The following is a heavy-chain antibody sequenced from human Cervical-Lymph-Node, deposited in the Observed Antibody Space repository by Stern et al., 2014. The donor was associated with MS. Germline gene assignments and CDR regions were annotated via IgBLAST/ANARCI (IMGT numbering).Heavy chain of an antibody. CDR3: ARDMSDFWSDYGHNWFDP. Sequence: QMQLVQSGSELKQPGASVTVSCKASGYTFTNYLIHWVRQAPGQGLEWMGWINSNTGAPMYARDFAGRFVFSLDTSVTTAYLQISRLKTEDTAVYYCARDMSDFWSDYGHNWFDPWGQGTLVTVSS. D-gene: IGHD3-3*01. J-gene: IGHJ5*02. V-gene: IGHV7-4-1*02. CDR1: GYTFTNYL. CDR2: INSNTGAP.